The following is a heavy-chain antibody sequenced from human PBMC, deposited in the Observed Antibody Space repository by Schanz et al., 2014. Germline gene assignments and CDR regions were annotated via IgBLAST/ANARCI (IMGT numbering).Heavy chain of an antibody. CDR2: IIPIVDIT. J-gene: IGHJ6*02. CDR3: ATIGVNDYWRFGLDL. D-gene: IGHD3-16*01. V-gene: IGHV1-69*04. Sequence: QVQLVQSEAEVMKPGSSVRVSCKASGGTFTSYAFSWVRQAPGQGLEWMGRIIPIVDITNYAQKFLGRVTITADKSTSTAYMELKSLRSADTAVYYCATIGVNDYWRFGLDLWGQGTTVTVSS. CDR1: GGTFTSYA.